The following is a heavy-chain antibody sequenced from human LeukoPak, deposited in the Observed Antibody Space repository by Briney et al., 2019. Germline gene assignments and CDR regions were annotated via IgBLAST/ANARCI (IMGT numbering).Heavy chain of an antibody. D-gene: IGHD5-12*01. CDR2: IIGSSGST. V-gene: IGHV3-23*01. CDR3: AKEAYDYIEIAYFDY. CDR1: GFSFNNYA. J-gene: IGHJ4*02. Sequence: HSGGSLRLSCVASGFSFNNYAMNWVRQAPGKGLEWVSFIIGSSGSTFYADSVKGRFTISRDKSKNTLYLQMNSLRAEDTAVYYCAKEAYDYIEIAYFDYWGQGSLVTVSS.